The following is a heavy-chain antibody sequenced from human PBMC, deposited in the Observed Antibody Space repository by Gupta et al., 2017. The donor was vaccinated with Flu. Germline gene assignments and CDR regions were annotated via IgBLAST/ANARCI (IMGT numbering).Heavy chain of an antibody. V-gene: IGHV3-33*01. CDR2: IWYDGSNK. Sequence: QVQLVESGGGVVQPGRSLRLSCAASGFTFSSYGMHWVRQAPGKGLEWVAVIWYDGSNKYYADSGKGRVTISRENSKNTRYLQMNSLRAEDTAVDYCARGREIGRTYYYYGMDVGGQGTTVTVSS. CDR1: GFTFSSYG. J-gene: IGHJ6*02. CDR3: ARGREIGRTYYYYGMDV. D-gene: IGHD1-26*01.